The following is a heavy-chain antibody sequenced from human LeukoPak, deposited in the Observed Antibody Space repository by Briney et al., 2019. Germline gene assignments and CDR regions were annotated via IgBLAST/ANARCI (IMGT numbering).Heavy chain of an antibody. CDR2: INPNSCGT. V-gene: IGHV1-2*02. CDR3: ARAGTSSWFLGYYMDV. D-gene: IGHD6-13*01. J-gene: IGHJ6*03. Sequence: ASVKVSCKASGYTFTGYYMHWVRQAPGQGLEWMGWINPNSCGTNYAQKFQGRVTMTRHTSISTAYMELSRLRSDDTAVYYCARAGTSSWFLGYYMDVWGKGTTVTVSS. CDR1: GYTFTGYY.